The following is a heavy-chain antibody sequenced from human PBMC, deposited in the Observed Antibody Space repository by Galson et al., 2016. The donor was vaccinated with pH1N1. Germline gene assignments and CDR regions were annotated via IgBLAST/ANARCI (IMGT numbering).Heavy chain of an antibody. Sequence: VKVSCKASGYSVTRYYMHWVRQAPGQGLEWMGIIDPSDGTTTYSQKFQGRITMTRDTPTNSVYMELSSLTSDDTAVYYCARRYYFDYWGQGTLITVSS. CDR2: IDPSDGTT. J-gene: IGHJ4*02. V-gene: IGHV1-46*01. CDR1: GYSVTRYY. CDR3: ARRYYFDY.